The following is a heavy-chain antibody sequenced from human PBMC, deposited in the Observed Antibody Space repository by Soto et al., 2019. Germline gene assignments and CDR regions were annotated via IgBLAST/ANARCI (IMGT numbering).Heavy chain of an antibody. D-gene: IGHD2-2*01. V-gene: IGHV3-30*18. CDR2: VSSDGSNK. CDR1: GFSFSKYG. Sequence: GGSLRLSCVASGFSFSKYGMHWVRQAPGKGLEWVASVSSDGSNKYYADSVKGRFTISRDNSKSTLYLQVDSLRGDDTAVYYCAKDRVIQLLPIWPDPWGQGTLVTI. CDR3: AKDRVIQLLPIWPDP. J-gene: IGHJ5*02.